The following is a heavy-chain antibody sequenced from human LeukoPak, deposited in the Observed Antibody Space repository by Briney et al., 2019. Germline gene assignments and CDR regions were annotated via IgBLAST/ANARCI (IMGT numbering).Heavy chain of an antibody. V-gene: IGHV1-69*05. CDR1: GGTFSSYA. J-gene: IGHJ6*03. CDR3: ARGAAVPRGATGYYYYYYMDV. Sequence: GASVKVSCKASGGTFSSYAISWVRQAPGQGLEWMGGIIPIFGTANYAQKFQGRVTITTDESTSTAYMELSSLRSEDNAVFYCARGAAVPRGATGYYYYYYMDVWGKGTTVTVSS. CDR2: IIPIFGTA. D-gene: IGHD5-24*01.